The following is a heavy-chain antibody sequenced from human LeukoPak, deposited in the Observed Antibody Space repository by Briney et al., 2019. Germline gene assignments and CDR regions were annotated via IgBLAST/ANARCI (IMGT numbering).Heavy chain of an antibody. CDR1: VYTFTNYD. D-gene: IGHD3-3*01. CDR3: ARLRKNWFDP. Sequence: APVKVSCKASVYTFTNYDINWVRQATGQGPEWMGWMNPKSGNTGYAQKFQGRVTMTRDTSISTAYMELSRLRSDDTAVYYCARLRKNWFDPWGQGTLVTVSS. V-gene: IGHV1-8*01. J-gene: IGHJ5*02. CDR2: MNPKSGNT.